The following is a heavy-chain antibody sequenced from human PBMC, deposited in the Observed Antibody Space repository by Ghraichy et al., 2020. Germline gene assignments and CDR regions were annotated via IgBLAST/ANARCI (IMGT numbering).Heavy chain of an antibody. CDR1: GASISNFY. CDR2: IYYSGST. V-gene: IGHV4-59*01. D-gene: IGHD3-16*01. Sequence: SETLSLTCTVSGASISNFYWHWIRQTPGGRLEWIGYIYYSGSTNYNPSLKSRVTMSVDPSKNVVSLTLTSVTAADTAVYYCARDSAYGPDIWGQGTLLTVSS. CDR3: ARDSAYGPDI. J-gene: IGHJ4*02.